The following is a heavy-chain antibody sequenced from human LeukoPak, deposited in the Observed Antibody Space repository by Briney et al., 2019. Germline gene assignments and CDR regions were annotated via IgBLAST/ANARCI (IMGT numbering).Heavy chain of an antibody. CDR3: ARGLIAVATDFDY. V-gene: IGHV4-34*01. D-gene: IGHD6-19*01. Sequence: PSETLSLTCAVHGGSFSGYYWSWIRQPPGKGLEWIGEINHSGSTNYNPSLKSRVTISVDTSKNQFSLKLSSVTAADTAVYYCARGLIAVATDFDYWGQGTLVTVSS. J-gene: IGHJ4*02. CDR1: GGSFSGYY. CDR2: INHSGST.